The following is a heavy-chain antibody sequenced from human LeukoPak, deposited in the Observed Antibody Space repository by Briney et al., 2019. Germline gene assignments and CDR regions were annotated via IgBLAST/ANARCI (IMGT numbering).Heavy chain of an antibody. V-gene: IGHV1-2*06. J-gene: IGHJ4*02. D-gene: IGHD4-17*01. CDR2: INPNSGGT. Sequence: GASVKVSCKASGYTFTGYYMHWVRQAPGQGLEWMGRINPNSGGTNYAQKFQGRVTMTRDTSISTAYMELSRLRSDDTAVYYCARTSFDYGDYGVDYWGQGTLVTVSS. CDR1: GYTFTGYY. CDR3: ARTSFDYGDYGVDY.